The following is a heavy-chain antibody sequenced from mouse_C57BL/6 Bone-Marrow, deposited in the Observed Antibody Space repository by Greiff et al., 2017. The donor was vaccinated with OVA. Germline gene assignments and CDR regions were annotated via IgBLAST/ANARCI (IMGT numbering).Heavy chain of an antibody. CDR1: GFNIKDDY. V-gene: IGHV14-4*01. D-gene: IGHD1-1*01. Sequence: EVQLVESGAELVRPGASVKLSCTASGFNIKDDYMHWVKQRPEQGLEWIGWIDPENGDTEYASKFQGKATITAATSSNTAYLQLSSLTSEDTAVYYCTTLWSYFDYWGQGTTLTVSS. CDR3: TTLWSYFDY. J-gene: IGHJ2*01. CDR2: IDPENGDT.